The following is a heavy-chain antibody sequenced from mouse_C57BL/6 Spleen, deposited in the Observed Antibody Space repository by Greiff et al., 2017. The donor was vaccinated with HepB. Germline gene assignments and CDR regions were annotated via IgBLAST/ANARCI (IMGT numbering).Heavy chain of an antibody. CDR3: ARRANGGSFFYAMDY. CDR1: GYTFTSYW. Sequence: VQLVESGAELVRPGTSVKLSCKASGYTFTSYWMHWVKQRPGQGLEWIGVIDPSDSYTNYNQKFKGKATLTVDTSSSTAYMQLSSLTSEDSAVYYCARRANGGSFFYAMDYWGQGTSVTVSS. J-gene: IGHJ4*01. CDR2: IDPSDSYT. V-gene: IGHV1-59*01. D-gene: IGHD1-1*02.